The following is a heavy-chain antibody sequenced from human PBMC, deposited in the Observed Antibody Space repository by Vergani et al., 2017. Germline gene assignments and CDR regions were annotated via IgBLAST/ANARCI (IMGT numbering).Heavy chain of an antibody. CDR1: GGSFSGYY. J-gene: IGHJ4*02. CDR2: INHSGST. Sequence: QVQLQQWGAGLLKPSETLSLTCAVYGGSFSGYYWSWIRQPPGKGLEWIGEINHSGSTNYNPSLKSRVTISVDTSKNQFSLKLSSVTAADTAVYYCARDPDRYYDFWSGYYPGSSNYFDYWGQGTLVTVSS. CDR3: ARDPDRYYDFWSGYYPGSSNYFDY. V-gene: IGHV4-34*01. D-gene: IGHD3-3*01.